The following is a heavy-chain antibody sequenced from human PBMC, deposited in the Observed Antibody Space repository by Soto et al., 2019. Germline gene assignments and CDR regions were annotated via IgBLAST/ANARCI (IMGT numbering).Heavy chain of an antibody. J-gene: IGHJ6*02. CDR1: GGSFSGYY. Sequence: PSETLSLTCAVYGGSFSGYYWSWIRQPPGKGLEWIGEINHSGSTNYNPSLKSRVTISVDTSKNQFSLKLSSVTAADTAVYYCAREGYSSSIMDVWGQGTTVTVSS. D-gene: IGHD6-6*01. CDR2: INHSGST. CDR3: AREGYSSSIMDV. V-gene: IGHV4-34*01.